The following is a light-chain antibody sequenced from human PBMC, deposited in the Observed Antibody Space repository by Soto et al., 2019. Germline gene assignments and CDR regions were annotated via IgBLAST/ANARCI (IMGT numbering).Light chain of an antibody. CDR3: QQSYSTPPGT. CDR2: AAS. Sequence: EIQVTQSPSNLSASVGDGVSIXCRASQSTSDGFGWYEQKAGKAPKLLIYAASSLQSGVPSRLSGSGSGTDSTLIISSLQPEDFATYYCQQSYSTPPGTFGQGTKVDIK. V-gene: IGKV1-39*01. CDR1: QSTSDG. J-gene: IGKJ1*01.